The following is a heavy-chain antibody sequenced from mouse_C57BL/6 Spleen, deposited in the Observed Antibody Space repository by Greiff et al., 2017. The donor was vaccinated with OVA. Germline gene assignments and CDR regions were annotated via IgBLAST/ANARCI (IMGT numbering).Heavy chain of an antibody. J-gene: IGHJ2*01. D-gene: IGHD1-1*01. Sequence: EVHLVESEGGLVQPGSSMKLSCTASGFTFSDYYMAWVRQVPEKGLEWVANINYDGSSTYYLDSLKSRFIISRDNAKNILYLQMSSLKSEDTATYYCARRGVTTGDFDYWGQGTTLTVSS. CDR2: INYDGSST. CDR3: ARRGVTTGDFDY. V-gene: IGHV5-16*01. CDR1: GFTFSDYY.